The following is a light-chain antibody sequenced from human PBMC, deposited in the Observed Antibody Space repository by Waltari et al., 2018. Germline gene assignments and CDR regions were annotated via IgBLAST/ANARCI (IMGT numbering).Light chain of an antibody. CDR1: QSVSSW. Sequence: DIQMTQSPSTLSASVGDRVTISCRASQSVSSWLAWYQQKPGKAPKLLIYTASSLQSGVPSRFSGSGSGTEFTLTISSLQPDDFATYYCQQYNSHSWTLGQGTKVEIK. V-gene: IGKV1-5*03. CDR2: TAS. J-gene: IGKJ1*01. CDR3: QQYNSHSWT.